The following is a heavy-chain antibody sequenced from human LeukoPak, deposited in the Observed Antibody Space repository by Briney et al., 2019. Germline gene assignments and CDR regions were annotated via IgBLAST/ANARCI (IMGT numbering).Heavy chain of an antibody. V-gene: IGHV3-23*01. CDR1: GFTFSSYA. CDR2: ISGSGGST. D-gene: IGHD3-22*01. CDR3: AKDYYDSSGFVVQH. Sequence: GGSLRLSCAASGFTFSSYAMSWVRQAPGKGLEWVSAISGSGGSTYYADSVKGRFTISRDNSKNTLYLQMNSLRAEDTAVYCCAKDYYDSSGFVVQHWGQGTLVTVSS. J-gene: IGHJ1*01.